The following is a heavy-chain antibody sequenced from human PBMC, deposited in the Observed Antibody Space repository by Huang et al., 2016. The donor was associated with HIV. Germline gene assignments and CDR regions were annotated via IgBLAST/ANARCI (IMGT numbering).Heavy chain of an antibody. D-gene: IGHD3-3*01. CDR3: ARDTMIFGVVTRPPFDY. CDR2: ISGYNGKT. V-gene: IGHV1-18*04. CDR1: GYTFTSYG. Sequence: GESGAEVKKPGASVRVSCKASGYTFTSYGISWVRQAPGQGLEWMGWISGYNGKTNHVQKLQGRVTTTTDTSTSTAYMELRSLRSDETAVYYCARDTMIFGVVTRPPFDYWGQGTLVTVSS. J-gene: IGHJ4*02.